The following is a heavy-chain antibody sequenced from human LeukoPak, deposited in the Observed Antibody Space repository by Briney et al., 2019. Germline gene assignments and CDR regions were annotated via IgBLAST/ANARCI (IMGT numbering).Heavy chain of an antibody. CDR2: INPNSGGT. V-gene: IGHV1-2*02. CDR3: ARGIAVAYFNFDY. CDR1: GYTFTGYY. Sequence: ASLKVSCKASGYTFTGYYMHWVRQAPGQGLEWMGWINPNSGGTNYAQKFQGRVTMTRDTSISTAYMELSRLRSDDTAVYYCARGIAVAYFNFDYWGQGTLVTVSS. J-gene: IGHJ4*02. D-gene: IGHD6-19*01.